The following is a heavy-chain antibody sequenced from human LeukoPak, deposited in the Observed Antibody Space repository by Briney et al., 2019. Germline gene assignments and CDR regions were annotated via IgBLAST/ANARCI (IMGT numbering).Heavy chain of an antibody. CDR1: GYTFNGYY. CDR2: INPNSGGT. CDR3: ARDLSDSYGSGSYFGY. J-gene: IGHJ4*02. V-gene: IGHV1-2*02. Sequence: ASVKVSCKGSGYTFNGYYMHWVRQAPGQGLEWMGWINPNSGGTNYAQKFQGRVTMTRDTSISTAYMELSRLRSDDTAVYYCARDLSDSYGSGSYFGYWGQGTLATVSS. D-gene: IGHD3-10*01.